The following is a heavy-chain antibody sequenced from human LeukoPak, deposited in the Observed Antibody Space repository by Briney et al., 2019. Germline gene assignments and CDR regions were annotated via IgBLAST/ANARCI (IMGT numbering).Heavy chain of an antibody. J-gene: IGHJ4*02. CDR3: AKDNACFDWLSRRDYFDY. CDR1: GFTFSSYA. CDR2: IRYDGSNK. D-gene: IGHD3-9*01. V-gene: IGHV3-30*02. Sequence: GGTLRLSCAASGFTFSSYAMSWVRQAPGKGLEWVAFIRYDGSNKYYADSVKGRFTISRDNSKNTLYLQMTSLRAEDTAVYYCAKDNACFDWLSRRDYFDYWGQGTLVTVSS.